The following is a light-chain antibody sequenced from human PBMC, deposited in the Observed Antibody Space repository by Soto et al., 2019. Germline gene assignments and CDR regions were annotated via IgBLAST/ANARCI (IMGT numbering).Light chain of an antibody. V-gene: IGKV3-20*01. J-gene: IGKJ5*01. CDR1: QSISTNY. CDR3: QQYGRT. Sequence: EVVLTQSPGTLSLSPGERATLPCRASQSISTNYLAWYQQKPGQAPKLLIYAASSRLTGIPDRFSGSGSGTDFTLTISRLEPEDFALYYCQQYGRTFGQGTRLEIK. CDR2: AAS.